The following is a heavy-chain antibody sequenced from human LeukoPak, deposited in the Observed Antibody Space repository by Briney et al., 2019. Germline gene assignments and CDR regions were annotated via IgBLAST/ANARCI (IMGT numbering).Heavy chain of an antibody. V-gene: IGHV4-34*01. CDR3: ARERTHCSSTSCLNYFDY. Sequence: KPSETLSLTCAVYGASFSGYYWSWIRQPPGKGLEWIGEINHSGSINYNPSLKSRFTISVDTSKNQFSLKLSSVTAADTAVYYCARERTHCSSTSCLNYFDYWGQGTLVTVSS. CDR2: INHSGSI. CDR1: GASFSGYY. J-gene: IGHJ4*02. D-gene: IGHD2-2*01.